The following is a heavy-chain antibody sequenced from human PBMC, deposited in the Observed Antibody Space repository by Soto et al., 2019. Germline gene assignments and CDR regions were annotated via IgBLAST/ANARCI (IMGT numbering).Heavy chain of an antibody. J-gene: IGHJ1*01. D-gene: IGHD2-15*01. CDR1: GFTVSSNY. CDR3: ARGNVYCSGGSCFAAEYFQH. CDR2: IYSGGST. V-gene: IGHV3-53*01. Sequence: GGSLRLSCAASGFTVSSNYMSWVRQAPGKGLEWVSVIYSGGSTYYADSVKGRFTISRDNSKNTLSLQMNSLRAEDTAVYYCARGNVYCSGGSCFAAEYFQHWGQGTLVTVSS.